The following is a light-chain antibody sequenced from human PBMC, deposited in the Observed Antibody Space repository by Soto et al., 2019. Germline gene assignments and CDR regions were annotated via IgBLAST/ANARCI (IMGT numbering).Light chain of an antibody. CDR1: ISDVGSYNH. J-gene: IGLJ3*02. CDR3: CSYAGSRGWV. Sequence: QSALTQPASVSGSPGQSITISCTGTISDVGSYNHVSWYQQHPGKAPNLLIYEGSKRHSGNADRFSGSKSGNTASLTISGLQAEDEADYYCCSYAGSRGWVFGAGTKLTVL. CDR2: EGS. V-gene: IGLV2-23*01.